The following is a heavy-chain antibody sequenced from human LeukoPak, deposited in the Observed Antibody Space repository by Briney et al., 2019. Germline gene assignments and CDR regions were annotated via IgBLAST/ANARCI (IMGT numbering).Heavy chain of an antibody. CDR3: ARGVRIAVAGYVDY. CDR1: GFTFSSYW. V-gene: IGHV3-74*01. J-gene: IGHJ4*02. D-gene: IGHD6-19*01. Sequence: GGSLRLSCAASGFTFSSYWMHWVRQAPGTGLKWVSRIYRDGSTTDYADSVKGRFSISRGNSKNTLYLQMNSLRAEDTAVYYCARGVRIAVAGYVDYWGQGTLVTVSS. CDR2: IYRDGSTT.